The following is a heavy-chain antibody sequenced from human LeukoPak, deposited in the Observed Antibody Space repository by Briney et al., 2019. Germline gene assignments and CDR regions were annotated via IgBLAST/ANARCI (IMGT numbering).Heavy chain of an antibody. V-gene: IGHV4-59*01. CDR2: IYYSGST. CDR1: GGSISSYY. J-gene: IGHJ6*03. D-gene: IGHD6-19*01. Sequence: PSETPSLTCTVSGGSISSYYWSWIRQPPGKGLEWIGYIYYSGSTNYNPSLKSRVTISVDTSKNQFSLKLSSVTAADTAVYYCARKYSSGWYFPDYYYYYYMDVWGKGTTVTVSS. CDR3: ARKYSSGWYFPDYYYYYYMDV.